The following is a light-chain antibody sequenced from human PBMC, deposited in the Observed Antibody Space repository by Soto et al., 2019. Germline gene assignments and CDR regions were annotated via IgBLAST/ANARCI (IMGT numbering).Light chain of an antibody. CDR2: GAS. Sequence: EIVMTQSPATLSVSPGERATLSCRASQSISSNLAWYQQKPGQAPRLLIYGASTRATGIPATFSGSGSGTEFTLIISSLQSEDFAVYYCQQYNNWPFTFGPGTNVDI. J-gene: IGKJ3*01. CDR3: QQYNNWPFT. V-gene: IGKV3-15*01. CDR1: QSISSN.